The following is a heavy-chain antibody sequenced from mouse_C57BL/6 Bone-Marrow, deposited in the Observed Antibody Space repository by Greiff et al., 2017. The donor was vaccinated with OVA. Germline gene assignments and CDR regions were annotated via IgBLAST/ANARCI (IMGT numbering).Heavy chain of an antibody. J-gene: IGHJ3*01. V-gene: IGHV1-81*01. Sequence: QVQLQQSGAELARPGASVKLSCKASGYTFTSYGISWVKQRPGQGLEWIGEIYPRSGNTYYNEKFKGKATLTADKSSSTAYMELRSLTSEDSAVYFGARCYYGNYDWFAYWGQGTLVTVSA. CDR3: ARCYYGNYDWFAY. CDR1: GYTFTSYG. CDR2: IYPRSGNT. D-gene: IGHD2-1*01.